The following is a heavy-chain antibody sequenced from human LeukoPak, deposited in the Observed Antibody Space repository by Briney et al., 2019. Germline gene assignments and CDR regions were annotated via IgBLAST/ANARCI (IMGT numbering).Heavy chain of an antibody. V-gene: IGHV3-7*01. CDR1: GFTFSSYW. J-gene: IGHJ4*02. Sequence: GGSLRLSCAASGFTFSSYWMSWVRQAPGKGLEWVANIKQDGSQKYYVDSVKGRFSISRDNAKNSLYLQVNSLRAEDTAVYYCARGVPYASWSGPHYSDYWGQGTLVTVSS. CDR3: ARGVPYASWSGPHYSDY. CDR2: IKQDGSQK. D-gene: IGHD3-3*01.